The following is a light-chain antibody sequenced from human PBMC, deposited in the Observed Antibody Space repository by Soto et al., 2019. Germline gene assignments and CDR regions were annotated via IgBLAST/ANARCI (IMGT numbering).Light chain of an antibody. CDR2: EVT. V-gene: IGLV2-8*01. J-gene: IGLJ2*01. CDR1: SGDIGAFKY. CDR3: SAYAGFNNLL. Sequence: QSALTQPPSASGSPEESVTISCTGSSGDIGAFKYVSWFQQFPGKAPKLIIYEVTERPSGVPGRFSGSKSDNTASLTVSGLQPDDEGIYFCSAYAGFNNLLFGGGTKLTVL.